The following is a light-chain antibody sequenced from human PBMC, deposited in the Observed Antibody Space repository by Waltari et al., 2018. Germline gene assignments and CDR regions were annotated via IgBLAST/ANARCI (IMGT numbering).Light chain of an antibody. J-gene: IGKJ2*01. CDR3: QQYYTTPYT. V-gene: IGKV1-39*01. CDR1: QSISSY. Sequence: DIQMTQSPSSLSASVGDRVTITCRASQSISSYLNWYQQKPGKAPKLLIYAASILQSGVPSRFSGSGSGTDFTLTVSSLQAEDVAVYYCQQYYTTPYTFGQGTKLEIK. CDR2: AAS.